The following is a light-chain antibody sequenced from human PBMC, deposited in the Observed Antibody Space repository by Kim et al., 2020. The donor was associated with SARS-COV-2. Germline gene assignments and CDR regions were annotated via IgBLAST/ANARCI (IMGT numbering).Light chain of an antibody. V-gene: IGLV3-19*01. CDR1: SLRSYY. Sequence: SSELTQDPAVSVALGQTVRITCQGDSLRSYYASWYQQKPGQAPVLVIYGKNNRPSGIPDRFSGSNSGNTASLTITGAQAEDEADYYCNSRDSSGNVVFGG. CDR3: NSRDSSGNVV. CDR2: GKN. J-gene: IGLJ2*01.